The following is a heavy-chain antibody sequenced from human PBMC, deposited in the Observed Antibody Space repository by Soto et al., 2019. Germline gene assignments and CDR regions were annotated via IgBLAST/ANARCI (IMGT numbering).Heavy chain of an antibody. CDR2: IHYSGTI. CDR1: SDSFRGYY. Sequence: SETLSLTCTVSSDSFRGYYWNWIRQSPGKGLEWIGCIHYSGTIYYNPSLMSRVTISEDTSKNHFSLKVNYVTAADTAVYYCARGLDQSKVGYWG. V-gene: IGHV4-59*01. J-gene: IGHJ4*01. D-gene: IGHD3-16*01. CDR3: ARGLDQSKVGY.